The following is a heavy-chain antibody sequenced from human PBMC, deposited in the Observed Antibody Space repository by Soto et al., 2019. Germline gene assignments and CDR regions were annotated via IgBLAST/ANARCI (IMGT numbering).Heavy chain of an antibody. Sequence: SETLSLTCTVSGGSFSGYYWSWIRQPPGKGLEWIGEINHSGSTNYNPSLKSRVTISVDTSKNQFSLKLSSVTAADTAVYYCARERRYYYGSGSYYNRNWFDPWGQGTLVTVSS. D-gene: IGHD3-10*01. CDR1: GGSFSGYY. V-gene: IGHV4-34*01. J-gene: IGHJ5*02. CDR3: ARERRYYYGSGSYYNRNWFDP. CDR2: INHSGST.